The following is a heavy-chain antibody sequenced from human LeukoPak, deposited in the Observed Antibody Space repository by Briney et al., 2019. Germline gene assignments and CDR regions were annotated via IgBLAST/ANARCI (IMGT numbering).Heavy chain of an antibody. J-gene: IGHJ4*02. Sequence: HSGGSLRLSCAASGFTFSSYAMSWVRQAPGKGLEWVSAISGSGGSTYYADSVKGRFTISRDNSKNTLYLQMNSLRAEDTAVYYCAKDPTYYYDSSGRSTPFDYWGQGALVTVSS. CDR3: AKDPTYYYDSSGRSTPFDY. CDR1: GFTFSSYA. D-gene: IGHD3-22*01. V-gene: IGHV3-23*01. CDR2: ISGSGGST.